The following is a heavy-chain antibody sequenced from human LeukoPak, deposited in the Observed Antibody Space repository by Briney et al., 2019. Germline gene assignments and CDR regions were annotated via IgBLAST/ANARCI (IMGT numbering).Heavy chain of an antibody. CDR1: GGSFSGYY. J-gene: IGHJ6*02. CDR3: AKATTTPGYGMDV. Sequence: SETLSLTCAVYGGSFSGYYWSWIRQPPGKGLEWIGEINHSGSTNYNPSLKSRVTISVDTSKNQFSLKLSSVTAADTAVYYCAKATTTPGYGMDVWGQGTTVTVSS. V-gene: IGHV4-34*01. D-gene: IGHD5-12*01. CDR2: INHSGST.